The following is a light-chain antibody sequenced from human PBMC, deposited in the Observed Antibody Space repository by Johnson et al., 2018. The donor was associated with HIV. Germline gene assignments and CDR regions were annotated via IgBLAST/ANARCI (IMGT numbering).Light chain of an antibody. CDR1: SSNIGNNY. Sequence: QLVLTQPPSVSAAPGQKVTISCSGSSSNIGNNYVSWYQQLPGTVPKLLIYDNNKRPSGIPDRFSGSKSGTSATLGITGLQTGDEADYYCGTWDSSLSEGVFGTGTKVTVL. J-gene: IGLJ1*01. V-gene: IGLV1-51*01. CDR2: DNN. CDR3: GTWDSSLSEGV.